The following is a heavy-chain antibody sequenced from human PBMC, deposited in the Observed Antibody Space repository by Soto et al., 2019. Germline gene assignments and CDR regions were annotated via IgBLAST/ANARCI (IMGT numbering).Heavy chain of an antibody. CDR3: ARRINFGVVIGGDFDY. J-gene: IGHJ4*02. CDR2: INHSGST. D-gene: IGHD3-3*01. V-gene: IGHV4-34*01. CDR1: GGSFSGYY. Sequence: PSETLSLTCAVYGGSFSGYYWSWIRQPPGKGLEWIGEINHSGSTNYSPSLKSRVTISVDTSKNQFSLKLSSVTAADTAVYYCARRINFGVVIGGDFDYWGQGTLVTVSS.